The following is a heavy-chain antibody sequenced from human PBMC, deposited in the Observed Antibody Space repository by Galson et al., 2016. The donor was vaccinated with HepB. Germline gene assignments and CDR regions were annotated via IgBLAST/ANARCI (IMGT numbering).Heavy chain of an antibody. CDR1: GFTSSDYA. CDR2: ISGSGSGT. Sequence: SLRLSCAASGFTSSDYAMTWVRQAPGKGLEWVSSISGSGSGTYIGDSVKGRFDVSRDDSKNTLFLHMKNLRAEDTALYYCARVSRPGISAPRYGMDVGGRRTTVTVSS. J-gene: IGHJ6*04. V-gene: IGHV3-23*01. CDR3: ARVSRPGISAPRYGMDV. D-gene: IGHD6-13*01.